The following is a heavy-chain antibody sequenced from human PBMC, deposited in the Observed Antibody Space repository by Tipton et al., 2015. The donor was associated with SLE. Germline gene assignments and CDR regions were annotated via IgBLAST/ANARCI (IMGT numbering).Heavy chain of an antibody. Sequence: TLSLTCAVYGGSFSGYYWSWIRQHPGKGLEWIGYIYYSGSTYYNPSLKSRVTISVDTSKNQFSLKLNSVTAADTAVYYCARWGSFYYYMDVWGKGTTVTVSS. CDR2: IYYSGST. V-gene: IGHV4-31*11. J-gene: IGHJ6*03. D-gene: IGHD3-16*02. CDR1: GGSFSGYY. CDR3: ARWGSFYYYMDV.